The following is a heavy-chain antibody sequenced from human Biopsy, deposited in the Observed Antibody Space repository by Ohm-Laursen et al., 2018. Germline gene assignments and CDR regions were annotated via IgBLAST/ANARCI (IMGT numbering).Heavy chain of an antibody. D-gene: IGHD2-8*01. CDR2: IYTGGTT. J-gene: IGHJ4*02. V-gene: IGHV3-53*01. Sequence: GSLRLSCTASGFTVSNKYMSWVRQAPGTGLEWVSVIYTGGTTHYADSVRGRFTISRDNSKNTLYLQMNSLRAEDTAVYYCARHHCTNGVCLGVYFDYWGQGTLVTVSS. CDR1: GFTVSNKY. CDR3: ARHHCTNGVCLGVYFDY.